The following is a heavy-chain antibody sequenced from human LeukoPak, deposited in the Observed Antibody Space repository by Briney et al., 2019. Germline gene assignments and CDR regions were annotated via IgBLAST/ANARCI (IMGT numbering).Heavy chain of an antibody. J-gene: IGHJ6*02. CDR1: GFTFSSYG. CDR2: ISYDGSNK. D-gene: IGHD4-11*01. CDR3: AKGPLVTEEYYHYYGMDV. V-gene: IGHV3-30*18. Sequence: GGSLRLSCAASGFTFSSYGMHWVRQAPGKGLEWVAVISYDGSNKYYADSVKGRFTISRDNSKNTLYLQMNSLRAEDTAVYYCAKGPLVTEEYYHYYGMDVWGQGTTVTVSS.